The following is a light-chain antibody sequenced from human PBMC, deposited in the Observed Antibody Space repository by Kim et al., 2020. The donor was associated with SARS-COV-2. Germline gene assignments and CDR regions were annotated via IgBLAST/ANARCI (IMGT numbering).Light chain of an antibody. CDR1: HLRNYC. V-gene: IGLV3-19*01. Sequence: GQNGRITCQGHHLRNYCAIWYQQKQRQAPVLVIYGKNNRPSGIPDRFAGSNSGNTASLTITGAQAEDEADYYCKSRDTSDDHLGVFGGGTKLTVL. CDR3: KSRDTSDDHLGV. J-gene: IGLJ3*02. CDR2: GKN.